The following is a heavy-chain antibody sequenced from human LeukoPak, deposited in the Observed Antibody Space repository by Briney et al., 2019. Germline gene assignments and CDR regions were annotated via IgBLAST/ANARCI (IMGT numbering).Heavy chain of an antibody. Sequence: GGSLRLSCAASGFTFSSHGMNWVRQAPGKGLERVSGISPNGVITYYADSVKGRFTISRDNSKGTVYLQMNSLRPEDTAVYYCAKDDAWLQYGNWGRGTLVTVSS. CDR2: ISPNGVIT. CDR1: GFTFSSHG. D-gene: IGHD5-24*01. V-gene: IGHV3-23*01. CDR3: AKDDAWLQYGN. J-gene: IGHJ4*02.